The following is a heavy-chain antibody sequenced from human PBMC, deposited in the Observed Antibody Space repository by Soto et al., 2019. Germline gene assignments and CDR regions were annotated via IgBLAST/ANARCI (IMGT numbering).Heavy chain of an antibody. CDR1: GFTFNNYG. CDR3: ARDLGPRGSYYPFDY. J-gene: IGHJ4*02. V-gene: IGHV3-33*05. Sequence: PGGSLRLSCAASGFTFNNYGMHWVRQAPGKGLEWVAVISFDGTKKYYSDSVKGRFTISRDNLKNTLYLQMNSLRAEDTAVYYCARDLGPRGSYYPFDYWGQGTLVTVSS. CDR2: ISFDGTKK. D-gene: IGHD1-26*01.